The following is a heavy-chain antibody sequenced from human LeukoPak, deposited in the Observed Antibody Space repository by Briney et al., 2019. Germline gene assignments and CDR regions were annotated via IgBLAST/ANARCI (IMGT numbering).Heavy chain of an antibody. CDR3: AKDRLGGPYFFHY. J-gene: IGHJ4*02. Sequence: GGSLRLSCAASGFTFSNYWMHWVRQDPGKGLVWVSFINPDGSTTNYADSVKGRFTISRDNAKNALYLQMNSLRAEDTAVYFCAKDRLGGPYFFHYWGQGTLVTVSS. V-gene: IGHV3-74*01. CDR2: INPDGSTT. CDR1: GFTFSNYW. D-gene: IGHD3-16*01.